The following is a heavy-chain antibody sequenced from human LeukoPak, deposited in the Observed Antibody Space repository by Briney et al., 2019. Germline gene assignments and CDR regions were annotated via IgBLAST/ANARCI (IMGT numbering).Heavy chain of an antibody. CDR3: ATGRYSSSWYLDY. J-gene: IGHJ4*02. Sequence: VSVIYSGGSTYYADSVKGRFTISRDNSKNTLFLQMNSLRAEDTAVYYCATGRYSSSWYLDYWGQGTLVTVSS. CDR2: IYSGGST. V-gene: IGHV3-53*01. D-gene: IGHD6-13*01.